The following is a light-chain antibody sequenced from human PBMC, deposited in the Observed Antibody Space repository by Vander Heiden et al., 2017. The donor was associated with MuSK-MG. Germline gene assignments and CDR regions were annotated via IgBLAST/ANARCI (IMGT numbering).Light chain of an antibody. CDR2: AAS. J-gene: IGKJ1*01. Sequence: DIQMTQSPSSLSASVGDRVTITCRASQNINKYLHWYQHKPGKAPKLLIYAASSFQSGVPSRFSGSGSGTEFTLTITSLQPEDFATYYCQQRDSGRTFGQGTKVEIK. CDR1: QNINKY. CDR3: QQRDSGRT. V-gene: IGKV1-39*01.